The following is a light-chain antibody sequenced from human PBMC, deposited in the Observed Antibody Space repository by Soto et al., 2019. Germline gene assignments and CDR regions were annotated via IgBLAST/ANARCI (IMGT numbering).Light chain of an antibody. V-gene: IGKV3-20*01. CDR1: QTISSSF. Sequence: EIVLTQSPGTLSLSPGERATISCRASQTISSSFLAWYQQKPGQAPRLLIYRASRRAPGIPDRFSGSGSWTDFTLTFSRLEPEDFAVYYCHQFGSSPLDTFGPGTKVEIK. CDR2: RAS. J-gene: IGKJ3*01. CDR3: HQFGSSPLDT.